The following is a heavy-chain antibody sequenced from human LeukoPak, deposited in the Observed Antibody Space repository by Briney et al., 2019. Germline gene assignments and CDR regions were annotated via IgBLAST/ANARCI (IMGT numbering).Heavy chain of an antibody. CDR3: ARLGTSY. CDR2: IYYSGST. V-gene: IGHV4-59*01. Sequence: SETLSLTCTVSGGSISSYYWSWIRQPPGKGLEWIGYIYYSGSTNCNPSLKSRVTISVDTSKNQFSLKLSSVTAADTAVYYCARLGTSYWGQGTLVTVSS. CDR1: GGSISSYY. D-gene: IGHD3-16*01. J-gene: IGHJ4*02.